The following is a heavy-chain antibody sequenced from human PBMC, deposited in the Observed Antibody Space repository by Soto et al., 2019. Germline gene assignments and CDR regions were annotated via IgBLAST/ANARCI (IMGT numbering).Heavy chain of an antibody. Sequence: EVQLEESGGGLTQPGGSLRLSCAASGFIVRSSYMSWVRQTPGKGLEWVSLIYSDGNTYYADSVKGRFTMSRDNSKNTLYLQMTSLRAEDTAVYYCSRGLRVTSYYFGHWGQGTLVTVSS. CDR2: IYSDGNT. V-gene: IGHV3-53*01. CDR3: SRGLRVTSYYFGH. J-gene: IGHJ4*02. D-gene: IGHD3-10*01. CDR1: GFIVRSSY.